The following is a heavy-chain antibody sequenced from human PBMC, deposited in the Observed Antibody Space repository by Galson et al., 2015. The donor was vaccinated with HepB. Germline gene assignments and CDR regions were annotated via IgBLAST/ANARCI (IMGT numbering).Heavy chain of an antibody. D-gene: IGHD3-10*01. V-gene: IGHV3-30*18. J-gene: IGHJ5*02. CDR1: GFTFRTYG. CDR3: VKDRVPLVRRVGIDWFDP. Sequence: SLRLSCATSGFTFRTYGMHWVRQAPGKGLEWVAVISYDGSNKYYGDSVKGRYTISRDNSRSTLFLHMNSLRVEDTAVFYCVKDRVPLVRRVGIDWFDPWGQGTLVTVSS. CDR2: ISYDGSNK.